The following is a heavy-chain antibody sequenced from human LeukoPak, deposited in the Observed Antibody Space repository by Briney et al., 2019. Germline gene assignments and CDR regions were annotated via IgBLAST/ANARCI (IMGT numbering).Heavy chain of an antibody. CDR3: ARDLAKGRYFDY. Sequence: QPGGSLRLSCVASGFTLSSYELHWVRQAPGTGLDWISYISSSGSTIYSADSVKGRFTISRDNAKNSLYLQMNSLRAEDTAVYYCARDLAKGRYFDYWGQGTLVTVSS. CDR2: ISSSGSTI. D-gene: IGHD1-26*01. J-gene: IGHJ4*02. CDR1: GFTLSSYE. V-gene: IGHV3-48*03.